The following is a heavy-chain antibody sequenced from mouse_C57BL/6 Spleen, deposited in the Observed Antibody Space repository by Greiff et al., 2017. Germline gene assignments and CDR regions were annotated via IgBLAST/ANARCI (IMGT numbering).Heavy chain of an antibody. D-gene: IGHD1-1*01. CDR3: ATADYVNYAMDY. CDR1: GYTFTSYW. Sequence: VQLQQPGAELVRPGSSVKLSCKASGYTFTSYWMHWVKQRPIQGLEWIGNIDPSDSETHYNQKFKDKATLTVDKSSSTAYMQLSSLTSEDSAVYYCATADYVNYAMDYWGQGTSVTVSS. CDR2: IDPSDSET. J-gene: IGHJ4*01. V-gene: IGHV1-52*01.